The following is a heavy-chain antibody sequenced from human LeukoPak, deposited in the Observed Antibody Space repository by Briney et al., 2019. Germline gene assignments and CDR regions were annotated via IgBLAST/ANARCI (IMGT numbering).Heavy chain of an antibody. Sequence: GGSLRLSCAASGFTFNKYAMSWVRQAPGRGLEWVSGIGRSGANTYYPASMKGRFTISRDNSRNTLFLEMNTLRAADTAVYYCARVVSIQYYYDSSGLLGNYFDYWGQGTLVTVSS. CDR3: ARVVSIQYYYDSSGLLGNYFDY. V-gene: IGHV3-23*01. CDR2: IGRSGANT. J-gene: IGHJ4*02. CDR1: GFTFNKYA. D-gene: IGHD3-22*01.